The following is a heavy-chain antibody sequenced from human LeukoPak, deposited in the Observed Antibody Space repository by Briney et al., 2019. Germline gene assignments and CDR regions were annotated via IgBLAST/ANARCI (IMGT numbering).Heavy chain of an antibody. D-gene: IGHD1-26*01. Sequence: GGSLRLSCAASGFTFSSYSMNWVRQAPGKELEWVSYISSRSNMIYYADSVKGRFTISRDNVKNSLYLQMNSLRAEDTAVYYCARDLDLVGTRNWFDPWGQGTLVTVSS. V-gene: IGHV3-48*04. CDR1: GFTFSSYS. J-gene: IGHJ5*02. CDR3: ARDLDLVGTRNWFDP. CDR2: ISSRSNMI.